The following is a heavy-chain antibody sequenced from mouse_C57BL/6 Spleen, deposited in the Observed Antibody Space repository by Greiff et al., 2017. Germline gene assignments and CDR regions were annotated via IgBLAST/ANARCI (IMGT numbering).Heavy chain of an antibody. Sequence: QVQLQQSGAELVKPGASVKISCKASGYAFSSYWMNWVKQRPGKGLEWIGQIYPGDGDTNYNGKFKGKATLPAEKSSSTAYMPLSSLTSEDSAVYFGARRYYYGSSIQYFDVWGTGTTVTVSS. D-gene: IGHD1-1*01. CDR2: IYPGDGDT. J-gene: IGHJ1*03. CDR1: GYAFSSYW. CDR3: ARRYYYGSSIQYFDV. V-gene: IGHV1-80*01.